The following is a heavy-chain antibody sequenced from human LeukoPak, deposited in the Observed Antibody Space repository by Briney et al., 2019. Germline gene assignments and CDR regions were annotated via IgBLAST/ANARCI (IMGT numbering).Heavy chain of an antibody. V-gene: IGHV1-2*02. CDR3: ASEPAAMAEVDYYYGMDV. CDR2: INPNSGGA. Sequence: ASVKVSCKASGYTFTGYYMHWVRLAPGQGLEWMGWINPNSGGANYAQKFQGRVTMTRDTSISTAYMELSRLRSDDTAVYYCASEPAAMAEVDYYYGMDVWGQGTTVTVSS. J-gene: IGHJ6*02. D-gene: IGHD2-2*01. CDR1: GYTFTGYY.